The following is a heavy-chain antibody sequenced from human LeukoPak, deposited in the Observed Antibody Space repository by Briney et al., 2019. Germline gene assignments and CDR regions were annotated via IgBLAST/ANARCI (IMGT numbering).Heavy chain of an antibody. V-gene: IGHV3-30*18. D-gene: IGHD2-2*01. J-gene: IGHJ4*02. CDR2: ISNVGNYK. Sequence: GGSLRLSCAASGFTFSSYGMHWVRQAPGKGLEWVAVISNVGNYKYYTDSVKGRFTISRDNSENTVYLQMNSLRAEDTAVYYRAKEVRAYAGFDYWGQGTLVTVSS. CDR1: GFTFSSYG. CDR3: AKEVRAYAGFDY.